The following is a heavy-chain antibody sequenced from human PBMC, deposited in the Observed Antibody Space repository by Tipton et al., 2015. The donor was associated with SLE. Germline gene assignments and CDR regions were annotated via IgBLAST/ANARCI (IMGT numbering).Heavy chain of an antibody. J-gene: IGHJ4*02. CDR2: ISSSGSTI. D-gene: IGHD6-19*01. CDR1: GFTFSDYY. CDR3: ARGHSSGWYYFDY. V-gene: IGHV3-11*01. Sequence: LSLTCAASGFTFSDYYMSWIRQAPGKGLEWVSYISSSGSTIYYADSVKGRFTISRDNAKNSLYLQMNSLRAEDTAVYYCARGHSSGWYYFDYWGQGTLVTVSS.